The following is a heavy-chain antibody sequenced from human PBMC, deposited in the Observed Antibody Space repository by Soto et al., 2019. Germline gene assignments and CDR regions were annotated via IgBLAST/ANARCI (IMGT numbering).Heavy chain of an antibody. CDR1: GFTFRNNW. Sequence: GGSLRLSCAASGFTFRNNWMSWVRQAPGKGLEWVANIRFDGAEKYYVDSAKGRFTISRDNAKNSLYLQMDSLRAEDTAVYYCARRRSVGSRTIFDSWGQGTLVTVSS. D-gene: IGHD2-15*01. J-gene: IGHJ4*02. CDR2: IRFDGAEK. CDR3: ARRRSVGSRTIFDS. V-gene: IGHV3-7*01.